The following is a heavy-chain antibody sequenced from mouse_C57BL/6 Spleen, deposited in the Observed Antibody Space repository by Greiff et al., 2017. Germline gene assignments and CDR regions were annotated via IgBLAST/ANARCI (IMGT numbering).Heavy chain of an antibody. CDR1: GYTFTDYN. V-gene: IGHV1-18*01. CDR2: INPNNGGT. CDR3: ARDDYDERGAMDY. J-gene: IGHJ4*01. D-gene: IGHD2-4*01. Sequence: VQLQQSGPELVKPGASVKIPCKASGYTFTDYNMDWVKQSHGKSLEWIGDINPNNGGTIYNQKFKGKATLTVDKSSSTAYMELRSLTPEDTAVYYCARDDYDERGAMDYWGQGTSVTVSS.